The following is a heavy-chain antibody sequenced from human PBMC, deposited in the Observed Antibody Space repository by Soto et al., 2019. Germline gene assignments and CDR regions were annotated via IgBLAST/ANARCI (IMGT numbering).Heavy chain of an antibody. J-gene: IGHJ3*02. Sequence: SETLSLTCAVSSGSISSSNWWSWVRQPPGKGLEWIGEIYHSGSTNYNPSLKSRVTISVDKSKNQFSLKLSSVTAADTAVYYCATDQLRDAFDIWGQGTMVTVSS. D-gene: IGHD2-2*01. CDR2: IYHSGST. V-gene: IGHV4-4*02. CDR3: ATDQLRDAFDI. CDR1: SGSISSSNW.